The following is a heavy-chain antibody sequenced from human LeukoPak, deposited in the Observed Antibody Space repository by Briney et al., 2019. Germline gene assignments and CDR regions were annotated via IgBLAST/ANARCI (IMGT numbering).Heavy chain of an antibody. CDR2: IYYSGST. D-gene: IGHD5-18*01. Sequence: SETLSLTCTVSGGSISSGDYYWSWIRQPPGKGLEWIGYIYYSGSTYYNPSLKSRVTISVDTSKNQFSLKLSSVTAADTAVYYCARAEYSYGYQSVVFDIWGQGTMVTVSS. CDR3: ARAEYSYGYQSVVFDI. CDR1: GGSISSGDYY. V-gene: IGHV4-30-4*01. J-gene: IGHJ3*02.